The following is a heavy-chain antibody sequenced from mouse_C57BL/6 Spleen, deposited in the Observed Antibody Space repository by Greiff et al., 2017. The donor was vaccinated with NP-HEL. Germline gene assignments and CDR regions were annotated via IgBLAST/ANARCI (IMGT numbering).Heavy chain of an antibody. D-gene: IGHD2-4*01. CDR2: IYPGDGDT. CDR3: ARKEYDYDRFAY. V-gene: IGHV1-80*01. J-gene: IGHJ3*01. Sequence: VQLQQSGAELVKPGASVKISCKASGYAFSSYWMNWVKQRPGKGLEWIGQIYPGDGDTNYNGKFKGKATLTADKSSSTAYMQLSSLTSEDSAVYFCARKEYDYDRFAYWGQGTLVTVSA. CDR1: GYAFSSYW.